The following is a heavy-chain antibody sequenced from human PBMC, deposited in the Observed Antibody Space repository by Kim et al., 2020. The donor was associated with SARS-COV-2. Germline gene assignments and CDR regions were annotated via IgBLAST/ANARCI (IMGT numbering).Heavy chain of an antibody. CDR3: ASLDASDY. CDR1: GGSISSSSYY. J-gene: IGHJ4*02. D-gene: IGHD1-1*01. Sequence: SETLSLTCTVSGGSISSSSYYWGWIRQPPGKGLEWIGSIYYSGSTYYNPSLKSRVTISVDTSKNQFSLKLSSVTAADTAVYYCASLDASDYWGQGTLVTVSS. V-gene: IGHV4-39*01. CDR2: IYYSGST.